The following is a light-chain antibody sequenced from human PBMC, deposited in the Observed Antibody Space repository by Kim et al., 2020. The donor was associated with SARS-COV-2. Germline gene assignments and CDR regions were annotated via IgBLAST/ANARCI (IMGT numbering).Light chain of an antibody. Sequence: SSELTQDPAVSVALGQTVRITCQGDSLRSYYASWYQQKPGQAPVLVIYGQNNRPSGFPDRFPGSSSGNTASLTITGAQAEDEADYYCNSRDSSGNHYVFGSGTKVTVL. CDR2: GQN. CDR3: NSRDSSGNHYV. J-gene: IGLJ1*01. V-gene: IGLV3-19*01. CDR1: SLRSYY.